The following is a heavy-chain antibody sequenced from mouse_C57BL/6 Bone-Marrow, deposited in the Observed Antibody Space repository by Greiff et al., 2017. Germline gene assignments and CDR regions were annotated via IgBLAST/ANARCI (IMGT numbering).Heavy chain of an antibody. V-gene: IGHV1-69*01. J-gene: IGHJ3*01. Sequence: QVQLQQPGAELVMPGASVKLSCKASGYTFTSYWMHWVQQRPGQGLEWIGEIDPSDSYTNYNQKFKGKSTLTVDKSSSTAYMQLSSLTSEDSAVYYCARFAIYDGYLWFAYWGQGTLVTVSA. CDR2: IDPSDSYT. CDR1: GYTFTSYW. CDR3: ARFAIYDGYLWFAY. D-gene: IGHD2-3*01.